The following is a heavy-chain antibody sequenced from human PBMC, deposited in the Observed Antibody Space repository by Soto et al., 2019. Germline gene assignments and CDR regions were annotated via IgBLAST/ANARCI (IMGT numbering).Heavy chain of an antibody. CDR3: AMVDNYVTPTPQDV. CDR1: GYIFVNYG. J-gene: IGHJ6*02. V-gene: IGHV1-18*01. D-gene: IGHD3-16*01. CDR2: ISPYSGNT. Sequence: QVQLVQSGDEVRKPGSSVTVSCKASGYIFVNYGIAWVRQAPGQGLERMGWISPYSGNTHYASKVQGRLTMTTDTSTRTDDMDLVSLTSADTGVYYCAMVDNYVTPTPQDVWGQGATGSVSS.